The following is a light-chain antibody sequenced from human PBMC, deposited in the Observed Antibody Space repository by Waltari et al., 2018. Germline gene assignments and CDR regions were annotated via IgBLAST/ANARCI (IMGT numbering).Light chain of an antibody. CDR2: ANE. CDR3: QSYDNNLRAWV. V-gene: IGLV1-40*01. Sequence: QQCPAPAPQGLIYANENRPSGVPDRFSASKSGTSASLTSTGLQTEDEADYYCQSYDNNLRAWVFGGGTKVTVL. J-gene: IGLJ3*02.